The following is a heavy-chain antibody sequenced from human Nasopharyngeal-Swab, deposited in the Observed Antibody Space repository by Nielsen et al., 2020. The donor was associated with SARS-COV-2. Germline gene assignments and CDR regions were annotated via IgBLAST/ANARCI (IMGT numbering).Heavy chain of an antibody. V-gene: IGHV3-33*01. CDR2: IWYDGSNK. Sequence: GESLKISCAASGFTFSSYGMHWVRQAPGKGPEWVAVIWYDGSNKYYADSVKGRFTISRDNSKNTLYLQMNSLRAEDTAVYYCARVVLWGIAAARGAFDIWGQGTMVTVSS. D-gene: IGHD6-13*01. J-gene: IGHJ3*02. CDR1: GFTFSSYG. CDR3: ARVVLWGIAAARGAFDI.